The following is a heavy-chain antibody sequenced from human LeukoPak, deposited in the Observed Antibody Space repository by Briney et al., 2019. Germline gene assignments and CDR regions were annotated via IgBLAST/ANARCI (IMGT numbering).Heavy chain of an antibody. CDR3: ARQPPAVAGQYNWFYP. J-gene: IGHJ5*02. Sequence: ASVKVSCKASGGTFSSYTISWVRQAPGQGLEWMGWISAYNGNTNYAQKLQGRVTMTTDTSTSTAYMELRSLRSDDTAVYYCARQPPAVAGQYNWFYPWVQGTLVTVSS. D-gene: IGHD6-13*01. V-gene: IGHV1-18*01. CDR2: ISAYNGNT. CDR1: GGTFSSYT.